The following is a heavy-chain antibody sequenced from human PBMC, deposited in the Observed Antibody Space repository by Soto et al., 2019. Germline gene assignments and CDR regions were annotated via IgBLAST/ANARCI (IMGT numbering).Heavy chain of an antibody. CDR1: GYTFTSYY. D-gene: IGHD6-19*01. V-gene: IGHV1-46*01. CDR3: ARDVRGIAVAACYFDY. Sequence: QVQLVQSGAEVKKPGASVKVSCKASGYTFTSYYMHWVRQAPGQGLEWMGIINPSGGSTSYAQKFQGRVTMTRDTSTSTVYMELSSLRSEDTAVYYCARDVRGIAVAACYFDYWGQGTLVTVSS. CDR2: INPSGGST. J-gene: IGHJ4*02.